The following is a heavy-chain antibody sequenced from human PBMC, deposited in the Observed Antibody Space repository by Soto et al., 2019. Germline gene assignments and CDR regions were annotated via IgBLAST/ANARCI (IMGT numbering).Heavy chain of an antibody. V-gene: IGHV4-39*01. J-gene: IGHJ6*02. D-gene: IGHD6-13*01. Sequence: SETLARTFTVSGGSISSSRYSWGWIRQPPVKVLDLLGSIYYIGITYYNPSLKSLVTISVYTSKNQFSLKLSSVTAADTAVYYCARRVLKGSRSWCADDYYYGMDVGGQGTTVTVSS. CDR3: ARRVLKGSRSWCADDYYYGMDV. CDR2: IYYIGIT. CDR1: GGSISSSRYS.